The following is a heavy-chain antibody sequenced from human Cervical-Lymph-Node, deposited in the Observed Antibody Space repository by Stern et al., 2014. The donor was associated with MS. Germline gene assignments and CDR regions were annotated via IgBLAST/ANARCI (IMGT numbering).Heavy chain of an antibody. D-gene: IGHD6-6*01. J-gene: IGHJ4*02. Sequence: VQLVESGGGVVQPGRSLRLSCAASGFTFSNYGMHWVRQAPGKGLEWVAVILYDCSNKYYADAVKGRFTVSRDNSKNTLYLQMNSLRADDTAIYYCAKDRGSSVAARYFDYWGQGTLVTVSS. CDR1: GFTFSNYG. CDR2: ILYDCSNK. V-gene: IGHV3-30*18. CDR3: AKDRGSSVAARYFDY.